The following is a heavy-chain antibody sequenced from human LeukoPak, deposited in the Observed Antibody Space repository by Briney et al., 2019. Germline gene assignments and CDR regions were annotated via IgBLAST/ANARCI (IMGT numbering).Heavy chain of an antibody. J-gene: IGHJ4*02. D-gene: IGHD6-13*01. CDR3: ARGNGEQQLTGDY. CDR1: GGSTSSGDYY. V-gene: IGHV4-30-4*01. CDR2: VYYTGGT. Sequence: PSQTLSLTCSVSGGSTSSGDYYWTWIRPPPGKGLEWIGYVYYTGGTDYNPSLRSRVTISVDTSKNQFSLKLTSVTAADTAVYYCARGNGEQQLTGDYWGQGTLVTVSS.